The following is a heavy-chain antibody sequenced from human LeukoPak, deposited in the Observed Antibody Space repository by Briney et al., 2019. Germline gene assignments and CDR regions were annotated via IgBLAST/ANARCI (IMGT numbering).Heavy chain of an antibody. V-gene: IGHV3-30*04. J-gene: IGHJ3*02. CDR3: ARVVGSDAFDI. CDR1: GFTFSSYA. CDR2: ISYDGSNK. D-gene: IGHD2-15*01. Sequence: PGGSLRLSCAASGFTFSSYAMHWVRQAPGKGLEWVAVISYDGSNKYYADSVKGRFTISRDNSKNTLYLQMNSLRAGDTAVYYCARVVGSDAFDIWGQGTMVTVSS.